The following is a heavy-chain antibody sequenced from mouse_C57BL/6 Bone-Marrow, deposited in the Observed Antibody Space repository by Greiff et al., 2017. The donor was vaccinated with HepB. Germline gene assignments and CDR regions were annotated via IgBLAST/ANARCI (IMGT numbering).Heavy chain of an antibody. D-gene: IGHD2-10*02. V-gene: IGHV1-81*01. CDR1: GYTFTSYG. CDR2: IYPRSGNT. J-gene: IGHJ4*01. Sequence: VKLQQSGAELARPGASVKLSCKASGYTFTSYGISWVKQRTGQGLEWIGEIYPRSGNTYYNEKFKGKATLTADKSSSTAYMELRSLTSEDSAVYFCARWYGSPMDYWGQGTSVTVSS. CDR3: ARWYGSPMDY.